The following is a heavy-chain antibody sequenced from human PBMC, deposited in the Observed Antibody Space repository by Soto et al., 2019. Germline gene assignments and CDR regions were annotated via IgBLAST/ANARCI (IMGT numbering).Heavy chain of an antibody. CDR2: IYYSVST. D-gene: IGHD5-18*01. V-gene: IGHV4-59*01. CDR3: ARDQGGYSSY. Sequence: SETLSLTCTVSGGSISSYYWSWIRQPAGKGLEWIGYIYYSVSTNYNTSLKSRVTISVDTSKNQFSLKLSSVTAADTAVYYCARDQGGYSSYWGQGTLVTVSS. J-gene: IGHJ4*02. CDR1: GGSISSYY.